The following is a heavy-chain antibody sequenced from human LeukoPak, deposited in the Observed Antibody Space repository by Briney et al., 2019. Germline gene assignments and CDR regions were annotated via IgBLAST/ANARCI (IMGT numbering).Heavy chain of an antibody. V-gene: IGHV3-30*03. J-gene: IGHJ4*02. CDR1: RSFFTTYG. Sequence: SGGSLRLSCAASRSFFTTYGIHWARQAPGKGLEWVAMISFDGSNTLYTDSVRGRFTVSRDDSKNTVYLQMNDLRGDDTAVYHCARANIAAAQEFDYWGQGTLVTVSS. CDR2: ISFDGSNT. D-gene: IGHD6-13*01. CDR3: ARANIAAAQEFDY.